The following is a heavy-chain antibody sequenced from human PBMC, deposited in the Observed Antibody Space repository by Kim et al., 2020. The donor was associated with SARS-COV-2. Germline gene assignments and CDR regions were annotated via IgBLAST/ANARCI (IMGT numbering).Heavy chain of an antibody. V-gene: IGHV3-21*01. CDR2: ISSSSSYI. Sequence: GGSLRLSCAASGFTFSSYSMNWVRQAPGKGLEWVSSISSSSSYIYYADSVKGRFTISRDNAKNSLYLQMNSLRAEDTAVYYCARASLRRYCSGGSCYSVPYGMDVWGQGTTVTVSS. D-gene: IGHD2-15*01. J-gene: IGHJ6*02. CDR1: GFTFSSYS. CDR3: ARASLRRYCSGGSCYSVPYGMDV.